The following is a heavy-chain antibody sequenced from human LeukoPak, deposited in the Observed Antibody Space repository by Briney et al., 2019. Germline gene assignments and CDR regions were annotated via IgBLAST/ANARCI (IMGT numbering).Heavy chain of an antibody. CDR1: GGSFSGYY. V-gene: IGHV4-34*01. CDR2: INHSGST. D-gene: IGHD3-10*01. CDR3: ARKGHYYGSWSYSH. J-gene: IGHJ4*02. Sequence: SETLSLTCAVYGGSFSGYYWSWIRQPPGKGLEWIGEINHSGSTNYNPSLKSPVTISVDTSKNQFSLKLSSVTAADTAVYYCARKGHYYGSWSYSHWGQGTLVTVSS.